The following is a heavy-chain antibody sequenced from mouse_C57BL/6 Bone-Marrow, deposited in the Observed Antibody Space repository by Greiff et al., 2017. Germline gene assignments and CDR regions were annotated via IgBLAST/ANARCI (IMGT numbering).Heavy chain of an antibody. J-gene: IGHJ4*01. CDR2: IRNKANGYTT. V-gene: IGHV7-3*01. CDR1: GFTFTDYY. CDR3: ARSYYYYAMDY. Sequence: EVQLQESGGGLVQPGGSLSLSCAASGFTFTDYYMSWVRQPPGKALEWLGFIRNKANGYTTEYSASVKGRFTISRDNSQSILYLQMNALRAEDSATYYCARSYYYYAMDYWGQGTSVTVSS.